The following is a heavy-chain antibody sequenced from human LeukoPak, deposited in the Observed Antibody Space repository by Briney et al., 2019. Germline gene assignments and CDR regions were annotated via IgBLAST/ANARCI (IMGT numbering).Heavy chain of an antibody. V-gene: IGHV1-8*01. D-gene: IGHD3-9*01. CDR3: ARGRYDILTGYSALDY. CDR2: MNPNSGNT. CDR1: GYTFTSYD. Sequence: GASVKVSCKASGYTFTSYDINWVRQATGQGLEWMGWMNPNSGNTGYAQKFQGRVTMTRNTSISTAYMELSSLRSEDTAVYYCARGRYDILTGYSALDYWGQGTLVTVSS. J-gene: IGHJ4*02.